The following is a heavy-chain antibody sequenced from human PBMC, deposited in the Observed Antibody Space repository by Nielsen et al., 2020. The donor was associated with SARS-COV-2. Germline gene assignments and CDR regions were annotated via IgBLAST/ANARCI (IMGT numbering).Heavy chain of an antibody. CDR3: ATPITVDYFDY. CDR1: GDTFPIDN. J-gene: IGHJ4*02. Sequence: ASVKVSCKASGDTFPIDNIHWLRQAPGQGLEWIGIINLSAGSTDSAQKFKGRVTMTRDTSASTVYLVLTSLKSEDTAVYYCATPITVDYFDYWGQGTLVTVSS. CDR2: INLSAGST. V-gene: IGHV1-46*01.